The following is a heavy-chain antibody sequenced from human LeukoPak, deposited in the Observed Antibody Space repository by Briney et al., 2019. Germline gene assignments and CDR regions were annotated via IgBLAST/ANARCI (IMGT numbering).Heavy chain of an antibody. Sequence: PGGSLRLSCAASGFTFTSYTMNWVRQAPGRGLEWVSYITSSSRTIYYADSVKGRFTMSRDNAENSLYLQMNSLRAEDTAVYYCARNFDSWGQGTLVTVSS. CDR3: ARNFDS. D-gene: IGHD2/OR15-2a*01. V-gene: IGHV3-48*01. J-gene: IGHJ4*02. CDR2: ITSSSRTI. CDR1: GFTFTSYT.